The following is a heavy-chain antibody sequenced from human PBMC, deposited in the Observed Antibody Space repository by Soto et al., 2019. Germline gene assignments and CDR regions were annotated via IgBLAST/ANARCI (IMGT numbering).Heavy chain of an antibody. V-gene: IGHV3-23*01. Sequence: GGSLRLSCAASGFTFSSDAMSWVRQAPGKGLEWVSAISGSGGSTYYADAVKGRFTISRDNSKNTLYLQMNSLRAEDTAVYYYAKQTWTTGTTHFYYWGQGTLVTVSS. CDR1: GFTFSSDA. J-gene: IGHJ4*02. CDR2: ISGSGGST. D-gene: IGHD1-1*01. CDR3: AKQTWTTGTTHFYY.